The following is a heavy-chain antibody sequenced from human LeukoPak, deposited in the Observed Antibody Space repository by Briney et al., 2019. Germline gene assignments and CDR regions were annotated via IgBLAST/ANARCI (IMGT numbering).Heavy chain of an antibody. CDR2: ISWDGASR. V-gene: IGHV3-43*01. CDR1: GFTFDDYA. Sequence: HPGGSLRLSCAASGFTFDDYAMHWVRQAPGKGLEWVSLISWDGASRTYADSVKGRFSISRDNSKNSLYLQMNSLRREDTALYYCVKGGGGLATITSLQYWGQGTLVTVSS. CDR3: VKGGGGLATITSLQY. D-gene: IGHD5-24*01. J-gene: IGHJ4*02.